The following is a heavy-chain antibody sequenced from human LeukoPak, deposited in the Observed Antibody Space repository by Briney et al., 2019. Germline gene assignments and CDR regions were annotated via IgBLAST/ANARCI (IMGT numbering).Heavy chain of an antibody. CDR3: ARVGTIFGVVTHYNMDV. Sequence: GGSLRLSCAASGFTFSSYWMSWVRQAPGKGLEWVANIKQDGSEKYYVDSVKGRFTISRDNAKNSLYLQMNSLRAGDTAVYYCARVGTIFGVVTHYNMDVWGKGTTVIVSS. CDR1: GFTFSSYW. D-gene: IGHD3-3*01. V-gene: IGHV3-7*01. J-gene: IGHJ6*03. CDR2: IKQDGSEK.